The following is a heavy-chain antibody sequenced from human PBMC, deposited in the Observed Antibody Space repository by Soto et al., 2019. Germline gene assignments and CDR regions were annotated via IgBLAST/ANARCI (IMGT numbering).Heavy chain of an antibody. V-gene: IGHV3-23*01. J-gene: IGHJ5*02. CDR1: GFTFSSYA. CDR2: ISGSGGST. Sequence: PGGSLRLSCAASGFTFSSYAMSWVRQAPGKGLEWVSAISGSGGSTYYADSVKGRFTISRDNSKNTLYLQMNSLRAEDTAVYYCAKDFGGNEGVIPWFDPWGQGTLVTVSS. D-gene: IGHD3-16*02. CDR3: AKDFGGNEGVIPWFDP.